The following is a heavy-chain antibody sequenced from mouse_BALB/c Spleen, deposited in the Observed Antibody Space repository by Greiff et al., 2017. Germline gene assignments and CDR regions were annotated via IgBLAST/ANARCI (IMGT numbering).Heavy chain of an antibody. V-gene: IGHV14-3*02. Sequence: EVQLQQSGAELVKPGASVKLSCKASGFNITDTYMHWVKQRPEQGLEWIGRIDPANGNTNYDPKFQVKATITADTSSNTAYLQRSSLTSEDTAVYYCAYYGYEGFAYWGQGTLVTVSA. J-gene: IGHJ3*01. CDR1: GFNITDTY. CDR3: AYYGYEGFAY. D-gene: IGHD2-2*01. CDR2: IDPANGNT.